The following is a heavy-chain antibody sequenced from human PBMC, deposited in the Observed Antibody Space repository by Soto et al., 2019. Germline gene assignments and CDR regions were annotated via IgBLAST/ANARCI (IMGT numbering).Heavy chain of an antibody. Sequence: SLKVPCKARGGGFSSYASIWVRQSTGQGLEFMGGIIPIFGTANYAQKFQGRVTITADESTSTAYMELSSLRSEDTAVYYCARDRGPYYYDSSGTPGAEYFQHWGQGTLVTVSS. D-gene: IGHD3-22*01. V-gene: IGHV1-69*13. CDR3: ARDRGPYYYDSSGTPGAEYFQH. CDR2: IIPIFGTA. J-gene: IGHJ1*01. CDR1: GGGFSSYA.